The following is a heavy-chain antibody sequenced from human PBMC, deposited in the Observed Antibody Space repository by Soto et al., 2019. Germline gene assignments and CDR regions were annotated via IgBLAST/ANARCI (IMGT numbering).Heavy chain of an antibody. CDR2: ISSSSSYI. D-gene: IGHD3-10*01. J-gene: IGHJ3*02. CDR3: ARDLYYYGSGSYDI. Sequence: GGSLRLSCAASGFTFSSYSMNWVRQAPGKGLEWVSSISSSSSYIYYADSEKSRFTISRDNAKNSLYLQMNSLRAEDTAVYYCARDLYYYGSGSYDIWGQGTMVTVSS. V-gene: IGHV3-21*01. CDR1: GFTFSSYS.